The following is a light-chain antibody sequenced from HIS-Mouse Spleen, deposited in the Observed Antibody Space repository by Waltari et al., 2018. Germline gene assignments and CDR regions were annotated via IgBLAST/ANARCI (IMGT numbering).Light chain of an antibody. J-gene: IGLJ1*01. V-gene: IGLV3-1*01. CDR2: QDS. Sequence: SYELTQPPSVSVSPGQTASITCPGDNLGDKYACWYQQKPGQSPVLVIYQDSKRPSGIPERFSGSNSGNTATLTISGTQAMDEADYYCQAWDSSTAVFGTGTKVTVL. CDR1: NLGDKY. CDR3: QAWDSSTAV.